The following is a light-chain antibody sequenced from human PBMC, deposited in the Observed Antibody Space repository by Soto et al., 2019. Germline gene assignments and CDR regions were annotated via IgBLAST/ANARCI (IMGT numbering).Light chain of an antibody. V-gene: IGKV3-11*01. J-gene: IGKJ5*01. Sequence: EIVLTQSPATLSLSPGEGATLSCRASQSVGSRLAWYQQKPGQAPRLVIYDASTRATGIPARFSGSGSGTDFTLTISRLEPEDFAVYYCQQRSNWPITFGQGTRLEIK. CDR1: QSVGSR. CDR3: QQRSNWPIT. CDR2: DAS.